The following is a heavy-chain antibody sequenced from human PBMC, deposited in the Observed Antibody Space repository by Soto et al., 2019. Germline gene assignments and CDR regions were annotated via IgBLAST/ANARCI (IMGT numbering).Heavy chain of an antibody. CDR3: ATANWSHHYFDP. V-gene: IGHV4-34*01. J-gene: IGHJ5*02. CDR1: GGSFSGYY. D-gene: IGHD1-1*01. CDR2: INHSGSP. Sequence: SETLSLTCAVYGGSFSGYYWSWIRQPPGKGLEWIGEINHSGSPNYNPSLKSRVTISVDTSKNQFSLKMTSVTAADTAVYYCATANWSHHYFDPWGQGTLVTVSS.